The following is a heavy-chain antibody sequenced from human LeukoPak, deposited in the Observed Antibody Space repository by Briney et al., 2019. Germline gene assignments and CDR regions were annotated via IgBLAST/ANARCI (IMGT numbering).Heavy chain of an antibody. CDR3: ARVSSPYYDFWSGISADAFDI. D-gene: IGHD3-3*01. CDR1: GFTFSSYG. V-gene: IGHV3-33*01. CDR2: IWYDGSNK. Sequence: PGRSLRLSCAASGFTFSSYGMHWVRQAPGKGLEWVAVIWYDGSNKYYADSVKGRFTISRDNAKNTLYLQMNSLRAEDTAVYYCARVSSPYYDFWSGISADAFDIWGQGTMVTVSS. J-gene: IGHJ3*02.